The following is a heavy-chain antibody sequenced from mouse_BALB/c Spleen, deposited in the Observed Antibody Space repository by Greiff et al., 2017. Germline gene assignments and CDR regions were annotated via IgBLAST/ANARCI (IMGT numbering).Heavy chain of an antibody. CDR2: IDPANGNT. D-gene: IGHD2-2*01. Sequence: VQLKQSGAELVKPGASVKLSCTASGFNIKDTYMHWVKQRPEQGLEWIGRIDPANGNTKYDPKFQGKATITADTSSNTAYLQLSSLTSEDTAVYYCARESYGYDGFAYWGQGTLVTVSA. CDR3: ARESYGYDGFAY. V-gene: IGHV14-3*02. J-gene: IGHJ3*01. CDR1: GFNIKDTY.